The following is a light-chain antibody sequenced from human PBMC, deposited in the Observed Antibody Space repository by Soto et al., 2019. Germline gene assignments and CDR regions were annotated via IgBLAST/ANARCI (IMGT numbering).Light chain of an antibody. V-gene: IGKV3-15*01. CDR3: QQSNNWPYT. J-gene: IGKJ2*01. CDR1: QSVSHN. Sequence: EILMTQSPSTLYVSPGERATLSCRASQSVSHNLAWYQQKPGQAPRLLFYGASTRATGIPARFSGSGSGTDFTLTISSLQSEDFAVYYCQQSNNWPYTFGQGTKLEI. CDR2: GAS.